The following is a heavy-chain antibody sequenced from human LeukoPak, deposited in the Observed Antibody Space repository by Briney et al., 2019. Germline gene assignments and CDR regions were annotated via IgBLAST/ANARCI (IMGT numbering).Heavy chain of an antibody. CDR2: IYTSGSS. D-gene: IGHD2-8*01. J-gene: IGHJ3*02. CDR1: GGSISSYY. Sequence: SETLSLTCAVSGGSISSYYWSWIRQPAGKGLELVWRIYTSGSSNYNHSLKSRVTMAVDTPENQFSPKLSSVTAADTAVYYCARFSYYTNGVCSIGVDAFDIWGQGTMVTVSS. V-gene: IGHV4-4*07. CDR3: ARFSYYTNGVCSIGVDAFDI.